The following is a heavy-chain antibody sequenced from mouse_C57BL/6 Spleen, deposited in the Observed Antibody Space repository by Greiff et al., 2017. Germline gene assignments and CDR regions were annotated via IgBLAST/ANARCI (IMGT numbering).Heavy chain of an antibody. CDR1: GYTFTSYW. CDR3: ARRWYRDDY. V-gene: IGHV1-64*01. Sequence: QVQLQQPGAELVKPGASVKLSCKASGYTFTSYWMHWVKQRPGQGLEWIGMIHPNSGSTNSNEKFKSKATLTVDKSSSTAAMQLSSLTSEDSAVYYCARRWYRDDYWGQGTTLTVSS. CDR2: IHPNSGST. J-gene: IGHJ2*01. D-gene: IGHD1-1*02.